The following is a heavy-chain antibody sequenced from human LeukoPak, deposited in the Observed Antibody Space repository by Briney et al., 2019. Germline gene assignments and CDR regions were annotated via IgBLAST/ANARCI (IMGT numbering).Heavy chain of an antibody. V-gene: IGHV3-74*01. CDR2: IKSDGST. CDR1: GFTFGTYW. CDR3: ARAPSEIGGYYPEYFRH. Sequence: GGPLRLSCAASGFTFGTYWMHWVRQAPGKGLVWVSRIKSDGSTNYADSVKGRFTISRDNAKNTVSLQMNSLRPEDTGVYYCARAPSEIGGYYPEYFRHWGQGTLVTVSS. J-gene: IGHJ1*01. D-gene: IGHD3-22*01.